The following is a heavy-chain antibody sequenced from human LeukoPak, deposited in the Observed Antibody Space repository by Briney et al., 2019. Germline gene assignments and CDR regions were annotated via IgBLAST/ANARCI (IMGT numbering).Heavy chain of an antibody. Sequence: SETLSLTWAVYGGSFSGYYWSWIRQPPGKGLEWIGEINHSGSTNYNPSLKSRVTISVDTSKNQFSLKLSSVTAADTAVYYCARGPLGVVLYYYYGMDVWGQGTTVTVSS. CDR1: GGSFSGYY. V-gene: IGHV4-34*01. J-gene: IGHJ6*02. CDR2: INHSGST. D-gene: IGHD4/OR15-4a*01. CDR3: ARGPLGVVLYYYYGMDV.